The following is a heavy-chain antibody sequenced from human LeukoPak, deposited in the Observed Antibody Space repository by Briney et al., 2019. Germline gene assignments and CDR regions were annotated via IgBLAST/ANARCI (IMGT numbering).Heavy chain of an antibody. J-gene: IGHJ4*02. CDR3: AKDPRRGVGFVGATFDY. CDR1: GFTFSSYA. Sequence: GGSLRLSCAASGFTFSSYAMSWVRQAPGKGLEWVAFIRYDGSNKNYADSVKGRFTISRDNSKNTLYLQMNSLRAEDTAVYYCAKDPRRGVGFVGATFDYWGQGTLVSVSS. D-gene: IGHD1-26*01. CDR2: IRYDGSNK. V-gene: IGHV3-30*02.